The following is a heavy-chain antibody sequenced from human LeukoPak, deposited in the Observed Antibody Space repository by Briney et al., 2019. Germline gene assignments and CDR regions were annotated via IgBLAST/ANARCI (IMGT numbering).Heavy chain of an antibody. V-gene: IGHV5-51*01. CDR1: GYSFTNYW. J-gene: IGHJ4*02. CDR3: ARQSRDGSKTRGYYFDY. Sequence: PGESLQISCKGSGYSFTNYWIGWVRQMPGKGLESMGIIYPADSDTTYSPSFQGQVTISADMSIDTVYLQWSSLKASDTAIYYCARQSRDGSKTRGYYFDYWGQGTLVTVSS. CDR2: IYPADSDT. D-gene: IGHD3-10*01.